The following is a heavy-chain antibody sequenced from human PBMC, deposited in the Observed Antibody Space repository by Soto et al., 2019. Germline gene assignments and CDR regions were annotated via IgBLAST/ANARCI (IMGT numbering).Heavy chain of an antibody. CDR1: GGSFSGYY. V-gene: IGHV4-34*01. J-gene: IGHJ5*02. CDR3: ARGRFDP. Sequence: SETLSLTCAVYGGSFSGYYWSWIRQPPGKGLEWIGEINHSGSTNYNPSLKSRVTISVDTSKNQFSLKLSSVTAADTAVYYCARGRFDPWGQGTLVTVSS. CDR2: INHSGST.